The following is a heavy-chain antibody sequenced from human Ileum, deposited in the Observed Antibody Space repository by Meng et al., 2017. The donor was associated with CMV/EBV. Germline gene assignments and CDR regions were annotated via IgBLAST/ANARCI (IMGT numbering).Heavy chain of an antibody. V-gene: IGHV1-2*02. D-gene: IGHD3-22*01. CDR2: INPNTGGT. CDR1: GYIFIDYY. CDR3: ARDTPEYADSSGYPTLAY. J-gene: IGHJ4*02. Sequence: ASVKVSCKASGYIFIDYYIYWVRQAPGQGLEWMGWINPNTGGTKYAQKFQGRVALTRDTSTSTAYMDLTRLTSDDTAIYYCARDTPEYADSSGYPTLAYWGQGTLVTVSS.